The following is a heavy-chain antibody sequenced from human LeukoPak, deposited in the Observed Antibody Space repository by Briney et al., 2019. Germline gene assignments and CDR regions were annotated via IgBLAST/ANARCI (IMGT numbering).Heavy chain of an antibody. CDR1: GYTFTSYG. D-gene: IGHD6-19*01. V-gene: IGHV1-18*01. CDR2: ISAYNGNT. J-gene: IGHJ6*02. Sequence: GASVKVSCKASGYTFTSYGISWVRQAPGQGLEWMGWISAYNGNTNYAQKLQGRVTMTTDTSTSTAYVELRSLRSDDTAVYYCAREYSSGWSPNYYYGMDVWGQGTTVTVSS. CDR3: AREYSSGWSPNYYYGMDV.